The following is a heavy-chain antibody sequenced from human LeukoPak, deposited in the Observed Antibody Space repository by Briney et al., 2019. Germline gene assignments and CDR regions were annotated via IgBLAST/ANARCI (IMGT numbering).Heavy chain of an antibody. D-gene: IGHD5-12*01. CDR1: GYTFTGYY. Sequence: ASVKVSCKASGYTFTGYYMHWVRQAPGQGLEWMGWINPNSGGTNYAQKFQGRVTMTRDTSISTAYMELSRLRSDDAAVYYCARGLPSYSGYDYYFDYWGQGTLVTVSS. CDR3: ARGLPSYSGYDYYFDY. J-gene: IGHJ4*02. V-gene: IGHV1-2*02. CDR2: INPNSGGT.